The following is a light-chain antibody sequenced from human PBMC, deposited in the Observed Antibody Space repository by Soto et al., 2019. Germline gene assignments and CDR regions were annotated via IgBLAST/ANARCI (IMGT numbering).Light chain of an antibody. CDR2: DTS. Sequence: DIQMTQSPSSLSASVGDRVTITCQASQDISNYLNWYQQKPGKAPKLLIYDTSNLEAGVPSRFSGSGSGTDFIFIISSLQPEDIATYYCQQYDNLPLTFGGRTKVDIK. CDR3: QQYDNLPLT. CDR1: QDISNY. J-gene: IGKJ4*01. V-gene: IGKV1-33*01.